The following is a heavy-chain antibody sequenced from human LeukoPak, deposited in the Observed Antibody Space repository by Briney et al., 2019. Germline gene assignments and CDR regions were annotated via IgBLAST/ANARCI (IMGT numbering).Heavy chain of an antibody. J-gene: IGHJ4*02. CDR1: GFTFTSYS. V-gene: IGHV3-7*03. CDR2: IKQDGSEK. Sequence: PGGSLRLSCAASGFTFTSYSMNWVRQAPGKGLEWVANIKQDGSEKYYVDSVKGRFTISRDNAKNSLYLQMNSLRAEDTAVYYCARQYFDYWGQGTLVTVSS. CDR3: ARQYFDY.